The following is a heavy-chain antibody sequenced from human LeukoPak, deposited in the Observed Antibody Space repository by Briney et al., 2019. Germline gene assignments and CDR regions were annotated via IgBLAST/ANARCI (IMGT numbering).Heavy chain of an antibody. CDR3: ARSHSDWYVNTAGH. CDR1: GYTFTSYA. J-gene: IGHJ4*02. D-gene: IGHD6-19*01. CDR2: INTNTGNP. Sequence: ASVKVSCKASGYTFTSYAMNWVRQAPGQGLEWMGYINTNTGNPTYAQGFTGRFVFSLDTSVSTAYLQISSLKAEDTAVYYCARSHSDWYVNTAGHWGQGTLVTVSS. V-gene: IGHV7-4-1*02.